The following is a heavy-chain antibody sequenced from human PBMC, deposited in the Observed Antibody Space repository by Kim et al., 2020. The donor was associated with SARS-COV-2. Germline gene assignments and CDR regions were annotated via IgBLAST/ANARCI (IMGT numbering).Heavy chain of an antibody. Sequence: SVKVSCKASGGTFSSYAISWVRQAPGQGLEWMGGIIPIFGTANYAQKFQGRVTITADESTSTAYMELSSLRSEDTAVYYCARGVGGYCSGGSCYSPFDYWGQGTLVTVSS. CDR3: ARGVGGYCSGGSCYSPFDY. V-gene: IGHV1-69*13. D-gene: IGHD2-15*01. CDR2: IIPIFGTA. J-gene: IGHJ4*02. CDR1: GGTFSSYA.